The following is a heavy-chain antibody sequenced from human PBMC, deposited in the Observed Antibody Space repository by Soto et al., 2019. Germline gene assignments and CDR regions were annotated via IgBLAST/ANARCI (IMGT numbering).Heavy chain of an antibody. CDR2: ISWNSGSI. D-gene: IGHD1-26*01. CDR3: AREVGAFDY. CDR1: GFTFDDYA. J-gene: IGHJ4*02. Sequence: EVQLVESGGGLVQPGRSLRLSCAASGFTFDDYAMHWVRQAPGKGLEWVSGISWNSGSIGYADSVKGRFTISRDNAKNSLYLQMNSLRAEDTALYYCAREVGAFDYWGQGTLVTVSS. V-gene: IGHV3-9*01.